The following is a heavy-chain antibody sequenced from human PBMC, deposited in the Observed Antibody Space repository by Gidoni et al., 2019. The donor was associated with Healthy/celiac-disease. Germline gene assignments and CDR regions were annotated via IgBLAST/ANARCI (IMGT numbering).Heavy chain of an antibody. J-gene: IGHJ4*02. V-gene: IGHV4-39*01. CDR3: ARTQTMVRGATGFDY. Sequence: QLQLQESGPGLVKPSETLSLTCTVPGGSISSSSYYWGWIRQPPGKGLEWIGSIYYSGSTYYNPSLKSRVTISVDTSKNQFSLKLSSVTAADTAVYYCARTQTMVRGATGFDYWGQGTLVTVSS. D-gene: IGHD3-10*01. CDR2: IYYSGST. CDR1: GGSISSSSYY.